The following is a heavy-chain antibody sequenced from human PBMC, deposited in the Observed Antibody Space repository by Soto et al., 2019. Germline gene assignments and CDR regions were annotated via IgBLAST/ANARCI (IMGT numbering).Heavy chain of an antibody. V-gene: IGHV3-7*04. J-gene: IGHJ4*02. Sequence: EVQLVESGGGLVRPGGSLRLSCAASGFTFSNYWMAWVRQAPGKGLEWVANIKEDGSEKYHVPSVKGRFAITRDNAKNSLYLQMDSLRPDDTAVYYCARDSPYGHSGYNDYWGQGTLVTVSS. CDR3: ARDSPYGHSGYNDY. CDR2: IKEDGSEK. D-gene: IGHD5-12*01. CDR1: GFTFSNYW.